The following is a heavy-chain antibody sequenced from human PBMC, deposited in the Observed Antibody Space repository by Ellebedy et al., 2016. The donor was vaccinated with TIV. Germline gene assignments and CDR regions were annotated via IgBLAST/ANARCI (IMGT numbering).Heavy chain of an antibody. Sequence: GESLKISCAASGFTFSSYGIHWVRQAPGKGLEWVASISHDANNKYYADSVKGRFTISSDNSKNTLYLQMSSLRADDTAMYFCAKVPVGFCTTTPCFYLDYWGQGTRVTVSS. D-gene: IGHD2-2*01. V-gene: IGHV3-30*18. CDR3: AKVPVGFCTTTPCFYLDY. CDR2: ISHDANNK. CDR1: GFTFSSYG. J-gene: IGHJ4*02.